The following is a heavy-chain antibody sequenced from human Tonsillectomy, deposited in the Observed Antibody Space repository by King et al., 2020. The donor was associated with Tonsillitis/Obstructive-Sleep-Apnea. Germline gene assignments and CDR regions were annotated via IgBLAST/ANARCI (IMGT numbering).Heavy chain of an antibody. Sequence: VQLVESGGGLVQPGGSLRLSCAASGFTFSKYVMSWFRQAPGKGLEWVAGVSGSGAPAKYADSARGRVTISRDNSNNMLYLQMSSLRAEDTAVYHCARGGGAYGDYDWYFDLWGRGTLVTVSS. V-gene: IGHV3-23*04. CDR3: ARGGGAYGDYDWYFDL. CDR2: VSGSGAPA. D-gene: IGHD4-17*01. J-gene: IGHJ2*01. CDR1: GFTFSKYV.